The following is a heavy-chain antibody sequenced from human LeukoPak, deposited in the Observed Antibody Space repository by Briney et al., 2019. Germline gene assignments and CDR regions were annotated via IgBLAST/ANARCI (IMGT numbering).Heavy chain of an antibody. J-gene: IGHJ5*02. CDR3: ARGGSAVLES. Sequence: GGSLRLSCAASGFTFSTYWMHWVRQGPGKGLEWVSRITSDGSSRSHADSVKDRFIISRDNAKNTLYLQMNSLRVGDTAVYYCARGGSAVLESWGQGSQVAVSS. CDR2: ITSDGSSR. V-gene: IGHV3-74*01. CDR1: GFTFSTYW. D-gene: IGHD6-25*01.